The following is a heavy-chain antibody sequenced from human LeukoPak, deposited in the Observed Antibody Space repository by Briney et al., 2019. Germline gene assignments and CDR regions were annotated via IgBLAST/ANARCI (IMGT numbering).Heavy chain of an antibody. J-gene: IGHJ4*02. CDR1: GGTFSSYA. V-gene: IGHV1-8*02. CDR2: MNPNSGNT. CDR3: ARGPGSSDY. Sequence: ASVKVSCKASGGTFSSYAINWVRQAPGQGLEWMGWMNPNSGNTGYAQKFQGRVTMTRNTSISTAYMELSSLRSEDTAVYYCARGPGSSDYWGQGTLVTVSS. D-gene: IGHD1-14*01.